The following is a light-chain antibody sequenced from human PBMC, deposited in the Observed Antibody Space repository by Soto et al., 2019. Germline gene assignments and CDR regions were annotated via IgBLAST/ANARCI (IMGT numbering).Light chain of an antibody. V-gene: IGKV1-8*01. Sequence: AIRMTQSPSSFSASTGDRVTITCRASQGISSYLAWYQQKPGKAPKLLIYAASTLQSGVPSRFSGSGSGTDFTLTISCLQSEDFASYYCQQYYSYSFTFGTGTKGDIK. J-gene: IGKJ3*01. CDR1: QGISSY. CDR3: QQYYSYSFT. CDR2: AAS.